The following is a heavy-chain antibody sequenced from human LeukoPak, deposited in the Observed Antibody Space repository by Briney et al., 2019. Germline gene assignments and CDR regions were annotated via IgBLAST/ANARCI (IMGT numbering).Heavy chain of an antibody. CDR1: GGSISSYY. CDR2: IYYSGCT. D-gene: IGHD6-6*01. CDR3: ARDRGGIAARIDY. V-gene: IGHV4-59*01. Sequence: SETLSLTCTVSGGSISSYYWSWIRQPPGKGLEWIGYIYYSGCTNYNPSLKSRVTISVDTSKNQFSLKLSSVTAADTAVYYCARDRGGIAARIDYWGQGTLVTVSS. J-gene: IGHJ4*02.